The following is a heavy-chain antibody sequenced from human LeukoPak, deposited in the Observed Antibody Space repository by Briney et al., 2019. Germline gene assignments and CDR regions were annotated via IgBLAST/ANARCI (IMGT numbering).Heavy chain of an antibody. CDR3: ARGGSSGWYGRNWFDP. J-gene: IGHJ5*02. CDR1: GGSISSYY. CDR2: IYYSGST. V-gene: IGHV4-59*01. D-gene: IGHD6-19*01. Sequence: SETLSLTFTVSGGSISSYYWSWLRQPPGKGLEWIGYIYYSGSTNYNPSLKSRVTISVDTSKNQFSLKLSSVTAADTAVYYCARGGSSGWYGRNWFDPWGQGTLVTVSS.